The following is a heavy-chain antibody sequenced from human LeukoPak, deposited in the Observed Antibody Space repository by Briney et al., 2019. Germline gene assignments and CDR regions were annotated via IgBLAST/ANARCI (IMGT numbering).Heavy chain of an antibody. V-gene: IGHV3-23*01. D-gene: IGHD3-10*01. CDR3: AKDRLEYYYGSGSYSLLDY. CDR1: GFTFSSYA. CDR2: ISGSGGST. J-gene: IGHJ4*02. Sequence: GGSLRLSCAASGFTFSSYAMSWVRQAPGKGLEWATAISGSGGSTYYADSVKGRFTISRDNSKNTLYLQMNSLRAEDTAVYYCAKDRLEYYYGSGSYSLLDYWGQGTLVTVSS.